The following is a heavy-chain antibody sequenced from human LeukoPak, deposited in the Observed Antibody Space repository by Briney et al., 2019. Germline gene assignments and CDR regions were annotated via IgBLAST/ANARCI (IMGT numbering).Heavy chain of an antibody. V-gene: IGHV3-23*01. CDR2: FSASGGST. Sequence: PSATLSLTCGVAGGSIRSTTWWSWVRQTPGQGLEWESAFSASGGSTFYAASVKGRFTISRDNSKNTLYLQMDSLRAEDTAVYYCAKVRNPYYLDNSGYAFGYWGQGTLVTVSS. J-gene: IGHJ4*02. CDR1: GGSIRSTT. CDR3: AKVRNPYYLDNSGYAFGY. D-gene: IGHD3-22*01.